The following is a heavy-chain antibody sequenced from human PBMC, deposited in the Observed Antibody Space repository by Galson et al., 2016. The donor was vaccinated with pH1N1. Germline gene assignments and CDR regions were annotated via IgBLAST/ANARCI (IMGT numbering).Heavy chain of an antibody. D-gene: IGHD4-17*01. CDR2: IYLGGSHI. J-gene: IGHJ3*02. CDR3: ARQNDYGDYRGDAFDI. Sequence: QSGAEVTKPGESLKISCQGSGSRFSSSWIGWVRQMPGKGLEWMGIIYLGGSHIRYSPSFQGQVTISADKSINIVYPQWSSLKASDTAIYYCARQNDYGDYRGDAFDIWGQGTMVTVSS. CDR1: GSRFSSSW. V-gene: IGHV5-51*01.